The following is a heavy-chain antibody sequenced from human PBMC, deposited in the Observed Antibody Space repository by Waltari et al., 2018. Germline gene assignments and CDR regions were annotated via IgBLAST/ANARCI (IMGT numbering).Heavy chain of an antibody. D-gene: IGHD6-6*01. CDR1: GGSFSGYY. J-gene: IGHJ4*02. CDR2: INHSGST. Sequence: QVQLQQWGAGLLKPSETLSLTCAVYGGSFSGYYWSWIRQPPGKGLEWIGEINHSGSTNYNPSLKSRVTISVDTSKNQFSLKLSSVTAADTAVYYCATSSSSSPHYFDYWGQGTLVTVSS. V-gene: IGHV4-34*01. CDR3: ATSSSSSPHYFDY.